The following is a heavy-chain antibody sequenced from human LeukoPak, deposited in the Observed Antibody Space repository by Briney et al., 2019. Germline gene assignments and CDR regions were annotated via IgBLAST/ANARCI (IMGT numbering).Heavy chain of an antibody. CDR1: GGSISSSSYY. V-gene: IGHV4-39*07. CDR2: IYYSGST. J-gene: IGHJ6*03. Sequence: PSETLSLTCTVSGGSISSSSYYWGWIRQPPGKGLEWIGSIYYSGSTYYNPSLKSRVTISVDTSKNQFSLKLSSVTAADTAVYYCARRTWDYKGAYYMDVWGKGTTVTVSS. D-gene: IGHD1-7*01. CDR3: ARRTWDYKGAYYMDV.